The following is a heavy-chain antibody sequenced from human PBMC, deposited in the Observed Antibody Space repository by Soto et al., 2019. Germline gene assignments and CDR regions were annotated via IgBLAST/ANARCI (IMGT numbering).Heavy chain of an antibody. CDR3: ARDKYGDYVDLLYCQH. J-gene: IGHJ1*01. V-gene: IGHV1-18*01. Sequence: QVQLVQSGAEVKKPGASVKVSCKASGYTFTSYGISWVRQAPGQGLEWMGWISADNGNTKYAQKLQGRVTMTTDTSTSTAYMELRSLRSDDTAVYYCARDKYGDYVDLLYCQHWGQGTLVTVSS. CDR2: ISADNGNT. CDR1: GYTFTSYG. D-gene: IGHD4-17*01.